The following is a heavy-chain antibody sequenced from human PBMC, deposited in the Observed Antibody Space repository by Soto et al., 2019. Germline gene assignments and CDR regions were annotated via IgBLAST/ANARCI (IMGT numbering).Heavy chain of an antibody. CDR3: ARGVYDFWSGHPKGLDY. Sequence: EVQLVESGGGLVQPGESLKLSCAASGFTFSGSAMHWVRQASGKGLEWVGRIRSKANSYATAYAVSVKGKFTISRDDSRNTAYLQMNSLKTEDTAVQYCARGVYDFWSGHPKGLDYWGQGTVVTVSS. CDR1: GFTFSGSA. V-gene: IGHV3-73*02. J-gene: IGHJ4*02. D-gene: IGHD3-3*01. CDR2: IRSKANSYAT.